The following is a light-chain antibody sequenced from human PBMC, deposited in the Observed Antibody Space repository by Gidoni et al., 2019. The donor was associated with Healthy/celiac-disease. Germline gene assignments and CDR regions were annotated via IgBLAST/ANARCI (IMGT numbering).Light chain of an antibody. CDR3: QQYGSSPRT. Sequence: ETVFTQSPGTLSLSPGERATLSCRASQSVSSSYLAWYQQKPGQAPRLLIYGASSRATGIPDRFSGSGSGTDFTLTISRLEPEDFAVYYCQQYGSSPRTFXQXTKVEIK. V-gene: IGKV3-20*01. CDR1: QSVSSSY. CDR2: GAS. J-gene: IGKJ1*01.